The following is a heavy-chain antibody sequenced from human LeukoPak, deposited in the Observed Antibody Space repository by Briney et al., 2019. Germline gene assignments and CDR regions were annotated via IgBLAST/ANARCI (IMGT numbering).Heavy chain of an antibody. V-gene: IGHV3-23*01. CDR3: ARGVGVRGVVSQPLEY. J-gene: IGHJ4*02. Sequence: GGSLRLSCAASGFTFSSYSMSWVRQAPGKGLEWVSSISDSGGSTYYGDSVKGRFTISRDNSKNTLYLQMNNLRADDTAVYYCARGVGVRGVVSQPLEYWAQGTLVIVSS. D-gene: IGHD3-10*01. CDR2: ISDSGGST. CDR1: GFTFSSYS.